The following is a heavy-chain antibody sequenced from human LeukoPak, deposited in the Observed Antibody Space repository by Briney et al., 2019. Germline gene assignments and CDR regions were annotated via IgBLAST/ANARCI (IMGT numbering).Heavy chain of an antibody. V-gene: IGHV3-23*01. CDR3: AKVKAKYSGSYWRGHFDY. J-gene: IGHJ4*02. CDR1: GFIFRNYD. Sequence: GGSLRLSCAASGFIFRNYDMNWVRQAPGKGLEWVSAISGSGGSTYYADSVKGRFTISRDNSKNTLYLQMNSLRAEDTAVYYCAKVKAKYSGSYWRGHFDYWGQGTLVTVSS. D-gene: IGHD1-26*01. CDR2: ISGSGGST.